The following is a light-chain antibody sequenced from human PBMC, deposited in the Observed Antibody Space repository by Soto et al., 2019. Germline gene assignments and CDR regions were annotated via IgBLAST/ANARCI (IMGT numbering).Light chain of an antibody. CDR3: SSYEGSNTFV. Sequence: QSVLTQAPSGSGSPGQSVTISCTGTSSDVGGYNYVSWYQQHPGKAPKLMIYEVSKRPSGVPDRFSGSKSGNTASLTVSGLQAEDEADYYCSSYEGSNTFVFGTGTKVTVL. V-gene: IGLV2-8*01. J-gene: IGLJ1*01. CDR2: EVS. CDR1: SSDVGGYNY.